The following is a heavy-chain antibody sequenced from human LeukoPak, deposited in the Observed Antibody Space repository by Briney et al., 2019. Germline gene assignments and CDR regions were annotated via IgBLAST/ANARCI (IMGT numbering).Heavy chain of an antibody. CDR2: IYYTGST. J-gene: IGHJ4*02. V-gene: IGHV4-61*01. Sequence: KPSETLSLTCTVSGGSISNSRYYWSWIRQPPGKGLECIGHIYYTGSTYYKPSLESRVTISVDTAKNQISLKLRSVTAADTAVYYCARYEEFSTGYSASSPRHYFDHWGQGTLVTVSS. CDR3: ARYEEFSTGYSASSPRHYFDH. D-gene: IGHD3/OR15-3a*01. CDR1: GGSISNSRYY.